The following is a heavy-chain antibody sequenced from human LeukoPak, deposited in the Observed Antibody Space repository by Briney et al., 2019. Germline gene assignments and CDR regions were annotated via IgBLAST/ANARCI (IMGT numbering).Heavy chain of an antibody. CDR2: INSDGSST. D-gene: IGHD5-18*01. J-gene: IGHJ4*02. V-gene: IGHV3-74*01. Sequence: PGGSLRLSCAASGFTFSSYWMHWVRQAPGKGLVWVSRINSDGSSTSYADSVKGRFTISRDNSKNTLYLQVNSLRAEDTAVYYCAKGNGYSYGRYYFDYWGQGTLVTASS. CDR1: GFTFSSYW. CDR3: AKGNGYSYGRYYFDY.